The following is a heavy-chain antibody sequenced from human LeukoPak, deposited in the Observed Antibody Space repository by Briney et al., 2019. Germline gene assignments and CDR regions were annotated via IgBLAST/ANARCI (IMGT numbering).Heavy chain of an antibody. Sequence: GESLKISCKGSGYSFTNYWIGWVRQMPGKGLEWMGIIYPGDSDTGYSPSFQGQVTISADKSINTAYLQWSSLKASDTAMYYCARGYCSGGACYSSDAFDIWGQGTMVTVSS. CDR2: IYPGDSDT. CDR3: ARGYCSGGACYSSDAFDI. CDR1: GYSFTNYW. J-gene: IGHJ3*02. V-gene: IGHV5-51*01. D-gene: IGHD2-15*01.